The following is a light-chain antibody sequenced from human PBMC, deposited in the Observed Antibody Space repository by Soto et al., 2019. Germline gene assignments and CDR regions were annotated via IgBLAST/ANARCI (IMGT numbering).Light chain of an antibody. CDR2: GAS. Sequence: EIVLTQSPGTLSLSPGEGATLSCRASQSVGSSYLAWYQQRPGQAPRLLITGASNRATGVADRFSGSGSGIDFTLTISRLEPEDFAVYYCHQYGDSPQTFGQGTKVEI. CDR1: QSVGSSY. V-gene: IGKV3-20*01. J-gene: IGKJ1*01. CDR3: HQYGDSPQT.